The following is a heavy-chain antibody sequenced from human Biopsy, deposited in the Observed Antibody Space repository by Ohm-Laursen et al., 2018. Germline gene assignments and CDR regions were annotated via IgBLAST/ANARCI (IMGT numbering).Heavy chain of an antibody. CDR2: IYYSGST. J-gene: IGHJ6*02. CDR3: ARATNSTGWPYYYFYGMDV. D-gene: IGHD2/OR15-2a*01. Sequence: ETLSLTCTVSGGSISSDYWSWIRQTPGKGLEWIGYIYYSGSTNYNPSLKSRVTISVDTSKNQFSLRLNPVTAADTAVYYCARATNSTGWPYYYFYGMDVWGQGTTVTVSS. V-gene: IGHV4-59*01. CDR1: GGSISSDY.